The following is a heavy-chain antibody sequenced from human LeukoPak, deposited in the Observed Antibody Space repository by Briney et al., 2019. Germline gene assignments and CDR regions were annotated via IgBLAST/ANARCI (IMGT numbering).Heavy chain of an antibody. J-gene: IGHJ4*02. Sequence: ASVKVSCKASGYTFNSYFMHWVRQAPGQGLEWVGIFNPGGGTTSYAQKFRGRVTMTRDTSTTTVYMELSSLRSEDTAVYYCARVYDYGDYWGQGTLVTVSS. CDR2: FNPGGGTT. CDR3: ARVYDYGDY. CDR1: GYTFNSYF. V-gene: IGHV1-46*02.